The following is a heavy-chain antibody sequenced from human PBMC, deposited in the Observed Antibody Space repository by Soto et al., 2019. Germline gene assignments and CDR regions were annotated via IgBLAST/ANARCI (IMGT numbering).Heavy chain of an antibody. CDR2: IYDNDST. J-gene: IGHJ4*02. CDR1: GVSISSGGYY. Sequence: QVQLQESGPGVVKPSQTLSLTCTVSGVSISSGGYYWSWIRQHPGKGLEWIGYIYDNDSTYYNPSLKRRVTMEVDTSRNQISLKLSSVTAADTAVYYCARHHMAATDMYFDYWGQGTLVTASA. CDR3: ARHHMAATDMYFDY. V-gene: IGHV4-31*03. D-gene: IGHD6-19*01.